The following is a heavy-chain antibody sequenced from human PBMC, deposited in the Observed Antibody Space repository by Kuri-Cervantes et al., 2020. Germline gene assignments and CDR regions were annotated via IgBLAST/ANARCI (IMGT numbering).Heavy chain of an antibody. V-gene: IGHV3-9*01. Sequence: GGSLRLSCAASGFTFDDYAIHWVRQAPEKGLEWVSGISWNSGSIGYADSVKGRFTISRDNAKSSLYLQMNSLRAEDTALYFCAKDLRSSSLRGGAFDIWGQGTMVTVSS. CDR3: AKDLRSSSLRGGAFDI. CDR1: GFTFDDYA. J-gene: IGHJ3*02. CDR2: ISWNSGSI. D-gene: IGHD6-6*01.